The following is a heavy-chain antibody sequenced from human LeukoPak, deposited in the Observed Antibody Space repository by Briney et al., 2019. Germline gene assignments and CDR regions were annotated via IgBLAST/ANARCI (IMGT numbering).Heavy chain of an antibody. CDR3: ATMVRGDTAARPGRANWFDP. Sequence: ASVKVSCKVSGYTLTELSMHWVRQAPGKGLEWMGGFDPEDGETIYAQKFQGRVTMTEDTSTDTAYMELSSLRSEDTAVYYCATMVRGDTAARPGRANWFDPWGQGTLVTVSS. CDR2: FDPEDGET. CDR1: GYTLTELS. V-gene: IGHV1-24*01. J-gene: IGHJ5*02. D-gene: IGHD3-10*01.